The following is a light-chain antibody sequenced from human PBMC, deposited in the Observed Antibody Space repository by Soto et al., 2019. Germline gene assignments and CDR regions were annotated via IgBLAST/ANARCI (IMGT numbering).Light chain of an antibody. CDR2: GAS. CDR3: HHYPRSSWT. Sequence: EIVFTQPPGTLSFSPGERATLSCRASQRVSSHSLAWYQQKPGQAPRTLIYGASSRATGIPDRFSASGSGTDFTLTISRLEPEDFAVYYCHHYPRSSWTFGQGTRWIS. V-gene: IGKV3-20*01. CDR1: QRVSSHS. J-gene: IGKJ1*01.